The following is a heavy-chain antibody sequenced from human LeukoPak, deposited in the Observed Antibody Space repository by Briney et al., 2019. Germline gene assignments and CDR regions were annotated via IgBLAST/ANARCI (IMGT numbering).Heavy chain of an antibody. D-gene: IGHD1-7*01. J-gene: IGHJ4*02. Sequence: PSQTLSLTCTVSGGSISSGGYYWSWIRQHPGKGLEWIGYIYYSGSTYYNPSLKSRVTISVDTSKNQFSLKLSSVTAADTAVYYCARAFPDNWNYEDYWGQGTLVTVSS. V-gene: IGHV4-31*03. CDR3: ARAFPDNWNYEDY. CDR2: IYYSGST. CDR1: GGSISSGGYY.